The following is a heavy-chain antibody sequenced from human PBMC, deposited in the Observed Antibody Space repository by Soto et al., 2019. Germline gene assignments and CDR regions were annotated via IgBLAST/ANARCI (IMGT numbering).Heavy chain of an antibody. CDR2: IYGDDDK. V-gene: IGHV2-5*02. J-gene: IGHJ4*02. CDR1: GFSLTTNRVV. Sequence: DSGPTLVNPTQTLTLTCTFSGFSLTTNRVVVGWVRQPPGKAPSWLAFIYGDDDKRYSPSLWSRLTITKDTSKNQVVLTMTNLDPVDTATYYCVHRTTVTSDDYWGRGTLVTVSS. CDR3: VHRTTVTSDDY. D-gene: IGHD4-17*01.